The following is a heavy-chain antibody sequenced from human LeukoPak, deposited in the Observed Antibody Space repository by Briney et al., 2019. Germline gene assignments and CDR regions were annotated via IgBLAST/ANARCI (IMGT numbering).Heavy chain of an antibody. CDR1: GGSISSYY. CDR2: LYSSGST. J-gene: IGHJ6*02. CDR3: ARHLSTQYYYYGMDV. V-gene: IGHV4-59*08. Sequence: PSETLSLTCNVSGGSISSYYWSWIRQPPGKGLEWIGCLYSSGSTNYNPSLKSRVTMSVDTSKNQFSLNLTSVTAADTAVYYCARHLSTQYYYYGMDVWGQGTTVTVSS.